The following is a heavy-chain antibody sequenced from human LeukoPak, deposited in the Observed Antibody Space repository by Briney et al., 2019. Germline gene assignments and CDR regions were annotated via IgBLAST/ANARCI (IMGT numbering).Heavy chain of an antibody. D-gene: IGHD1-26*01. V-gene: IGHV3-48*04. CDR3: ARTLSSGSYYGMDV. J-gene: IGHJ6*02. Sequence: GGSLRLSCAASGFTFSSYSMNWVRQAPGKGLEWVSYISTGSSTIYYADSVKGRFTISRDNAKNSLYLQMNSLRAEDTAVYYCARTLSSGSYYGMDVWGQGTTVTVSS. CDR1: GFTFSSYS. CDR2: ISTGSSTI.